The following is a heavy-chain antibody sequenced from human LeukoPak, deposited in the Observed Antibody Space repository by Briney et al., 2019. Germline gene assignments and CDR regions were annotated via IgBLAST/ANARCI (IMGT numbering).Heavy chain of an antibody. CDR2: INHSGST. CDR1: GGSFSGYY. V-gene: IGHV4-34*01. J-gene: IGHJ1*01. CDR3: ASRDYYDSSGYYYGYFQH. D-gene: IGHD3-22*01. Sequence: PSETLSLTCAVYGGSFSGYYWSWIRQPPGKGLEWIGEINHSGSTNYNPSLKSRVTISVDTSKNQFSLKLSSVTAADTAVYYCASRDYYDSSGYYYGYFQHWGQGTLVTVSS.